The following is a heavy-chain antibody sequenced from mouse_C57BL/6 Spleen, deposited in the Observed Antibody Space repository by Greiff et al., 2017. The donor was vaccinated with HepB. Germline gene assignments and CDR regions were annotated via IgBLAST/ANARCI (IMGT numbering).Heavy chain of an antibody. D-gene: IGHD2-3*01. CDR3: ASEGLDGYYPYYAMDY. J-gene: IGHJ4*01. CDR2: IYPGSGST. V-gene: IGHV1-55*01. Sequence: QVQLQQPGAELVKPGASVKMSCKASGYTFTSYWITWVKQRPGQGLEWIGDIYPGSGSTNYNEKFKSKATLTVDTSSSTAYMQLSSLTSEDSAVYYCASEGLDGYYPYYAMDYWGQGTSVTVSS. CDR1: GYTFTSYW.